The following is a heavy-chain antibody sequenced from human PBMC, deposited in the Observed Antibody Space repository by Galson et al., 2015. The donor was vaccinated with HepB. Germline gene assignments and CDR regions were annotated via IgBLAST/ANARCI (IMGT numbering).Heavy chain of an antibody. CDR3: ARARGVLWFGELLDAFDI. CDR1: GYTFTSYG. Sequence: SVKVSCKASGYTFTSYGISWVRQAPGQGLEWMGWISAYNGNTNYAQKLQGRVTMTTDTSTSTAYMEQRSLRSDDTAVYYCARARGVLWFGELLDAFDIWGKGTMVTVS. J-gene: IGHJ3*02. V-gene: IGHV1-18*04. D-gene: IGHD3-10*01. CDR2: ISAYNGNT.